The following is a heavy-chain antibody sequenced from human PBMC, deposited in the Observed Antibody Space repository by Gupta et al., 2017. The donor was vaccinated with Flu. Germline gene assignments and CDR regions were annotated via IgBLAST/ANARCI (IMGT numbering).Heavy chain of an antibody. CDR3: VRRDIFDY. Sequence: DINWVRQAPGQGLEWMGWITPNSGYTGYAQKFQGRVTMTRNTSISTVYMELSSLRSEDTAVYYCVRRDIFDYWGQGTLVTVSS. V-gene: IGHV1-8*01. CDR1: D. D-gene: IGHD2-15*01. J-gene: IGHJ4*02. CDR2: ITPNSGYT.